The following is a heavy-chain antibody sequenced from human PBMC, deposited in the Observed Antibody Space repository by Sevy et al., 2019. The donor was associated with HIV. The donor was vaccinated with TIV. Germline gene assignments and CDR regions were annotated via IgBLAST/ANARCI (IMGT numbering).Heavy chain of an antibody. CDR2: ISRTGGNT. CDR3: VKEGRDDFNPYLDF. J-gene: IGHJ1*01. V-gene: IGHV3-23*01. D-gene: IGHD3-10*01. CDR1: GFTFGGYM. Sequence: GGSLRLSCAGSGFTFGGYMMNWVRQAPGRGLEWMSHISRTGGNTEYGDSAKGRFTISRDNSKNTLYLQMKDLRVEDTALYYSVKEGRDDFNPYLDFWGQGILVTVSS.